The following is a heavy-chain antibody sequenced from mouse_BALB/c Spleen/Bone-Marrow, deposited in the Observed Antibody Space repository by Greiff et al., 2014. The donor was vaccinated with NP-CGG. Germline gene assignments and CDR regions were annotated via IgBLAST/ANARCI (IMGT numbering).Heavy chain of an antibody. Sequence: VQLKESGGGLVKPGGSLKLSCAASGFTFSSYAMSWVRQTSEKRLEWVATISSGGSYTYYADSVKGRFTISRDTAKNTLYLQMSSLRSEDTAIYYCARQDYYGSSPHWYFDVWGAGTTVTVSS. D-gene: IGHD1-1*01. J-gene: IGHJ1*01. CDR3: ARQDYYGSSPHWYFDV. CDR2: ISSGGSYT. CDR1: GFTFSSYA. V-gene: IGHV5-9-3*01.